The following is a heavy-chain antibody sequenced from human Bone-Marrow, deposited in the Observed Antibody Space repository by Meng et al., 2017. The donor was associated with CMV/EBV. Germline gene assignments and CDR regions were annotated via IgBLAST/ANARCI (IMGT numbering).Heavy chain of an antibody. D-gene: IGHD3-22*01. Sequence: GESLKISCVASGFTFSDHWMGWVRQAPGKGLEWVADIWKDGNTIWYFDSVKGRFTISRDNFKNTLYLQMNSLGVEDTAVYYCAKDNHYYDSNGYYFDHWGQGTLVTVSS. V-gene: IGHV3-7*03. CDR3: AKDNHYYDSNGYYFDH. J-gene: IGHJ4*02. CDR2: IWKDGNTI. CDR1: GFTFSDHW.